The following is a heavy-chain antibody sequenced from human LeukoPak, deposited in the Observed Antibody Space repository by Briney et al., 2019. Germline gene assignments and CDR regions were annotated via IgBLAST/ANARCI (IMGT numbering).Heavy chain of an antibody. J-gene: IGHJ4*02. V-gene: IGHV3-15*01. Sequence: GGSLRLSCAASGFTFSNAWMSWVRQAPGKGLEWVGRIKSKTDGGTTDYAAPVKGRSTISRDDSKNTLYLQMNSLKTEDTAVYYCTSARVSGYYVVYWGQGTLVTVSS. CDR3: TSARVSGYYVVY. CDR1: GFTFSNAW. CDR2: IKSKTDGGTT. D-gene: IGHD3-22*01.